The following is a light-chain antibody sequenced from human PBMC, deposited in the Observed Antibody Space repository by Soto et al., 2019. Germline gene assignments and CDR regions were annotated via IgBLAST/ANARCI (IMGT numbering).Light chain of an antibody. J-gene: IGLJ3*02. CDR1: TNDIGSYNH. CDR2: EVT. V-gene: IGLV2-14*01. Sequence: QSALTQPASVSGSPGQSITLSCAGTTNDIGSYNHVSWFQQHPGEAPKLIIFEVTHRPSGISTRFSGSKSGNTASLTISDLQAEDEALYYCSSYKFSTTLRVFGGGTKLTVL. CDR3: SSYKFSTTLRV.